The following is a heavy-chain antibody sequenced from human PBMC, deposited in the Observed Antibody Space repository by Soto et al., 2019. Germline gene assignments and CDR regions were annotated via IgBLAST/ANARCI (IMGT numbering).Heavy chain of an antibody. Sequence: PGGSLRLSCAASGFTFSSHAMNWVRQAPGKGLEWVSVLSGSGGNIDYAGSVKGRFTISRDNSKNMLYLQMNSLRAEDTAVYHCAKDWGTEGYSVRAFDIWGQGTVVTVSS. V-gene: IGHV3-23*01. CDR3: AKDWGTEGYSVRAFDI. J-gene: IGHJ3*02. CDR2: LSGSGGNI. D-gene: IGHD2-15*01. CDR1: GFTFSSHA.